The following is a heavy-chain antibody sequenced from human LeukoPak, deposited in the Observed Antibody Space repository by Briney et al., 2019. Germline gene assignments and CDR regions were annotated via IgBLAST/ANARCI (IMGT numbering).Heavy chain of an antibody. Sequence: GGSLRLSCAASEFTVNNKYMTWVRQAPGKGLEWVSIIYNSGSTYYADSVKGRFTISRDNSKNTLYLQMNSLRAEDTAVYYCATPAYGSGTWGYWGQGTQVTVSS. V-gene: IGHV3-66*01. CDR1: EFTVNNKY. D-gene: IGHD3-10*01. J-gene: IGHJ4*02. CDR2: IYNSGST. CDR3: ATPAYGSGTWGY.